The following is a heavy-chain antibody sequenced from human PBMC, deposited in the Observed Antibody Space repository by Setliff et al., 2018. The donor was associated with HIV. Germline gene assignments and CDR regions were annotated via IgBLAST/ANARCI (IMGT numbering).Heavy chain of an antibody. V-gene: IGHV4-4*07. CDR1: GASISSYY. CDR2: IYTSGST. Sequence: SVTLSLTCTVSGASISSYYWSSNRQPAGKGLEWIGRIYTSGSTIYNPSLKSRVTISVDTSKNQFSLKLSFVTATDTAVYYCARGRLPTGMDVWGKGTTVTVSS. J-gene: IGHJ6*04. D-gene: IGHD4-17*01. CDR3: ARGRLPTGMDV.